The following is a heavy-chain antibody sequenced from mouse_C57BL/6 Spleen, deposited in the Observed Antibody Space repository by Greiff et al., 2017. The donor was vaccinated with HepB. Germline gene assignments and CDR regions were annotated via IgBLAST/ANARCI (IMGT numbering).Heavy chain of an antibody. J-gene: IGHJ2*01. Sequence: EVQLKESGGDLVKPGGSLKLSCAASGFTFSSYGMSWVRQTPDKRLEWVATISSGGSYTYYPDSVKGRFTISRDNAKNTLYLQMSSLKSEDTAMYYCASYYYGSSGDYFDYWGQGTTLTVSS. D-gene: IGHD1-1*01. CDR1: GFTFSSYG. CDR2: ISSGGSYT. CDR3: ASYYYGSSGDYFDY. V-gene: IGHV5-6*01.